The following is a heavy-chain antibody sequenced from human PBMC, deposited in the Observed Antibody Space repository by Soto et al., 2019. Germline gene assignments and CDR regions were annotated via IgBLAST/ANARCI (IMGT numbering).Heavy chain of an antibody. Sequence: ASVKVSCKASGYTFSDNGISWVRQAPGQGLEWMGWISTYTGRTNYAQKFQGRVTLTTDTSTSTAYMNLRSLRPDDTTVYYCARVDCSGGSCYRNHRWFDPWGQGTLVTVSS. CDR2: ISTYTGRT. CDR3: ARVDCSGGSCYRNHRWFDP. V-gene: IGHV1-18*04. CDR1: GYTFSDNG. D-gene: IGHD2-15*01. J-gene: IGHJ5*02.